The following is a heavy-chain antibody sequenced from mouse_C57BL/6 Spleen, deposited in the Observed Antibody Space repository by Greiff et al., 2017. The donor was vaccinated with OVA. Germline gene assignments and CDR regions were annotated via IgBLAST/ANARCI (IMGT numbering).Heavy chain of an antibody. V-gene: IGHV1-19*01. D-gene: IGHD2-3*01. Sequence: EVQLQQSGPVLVKPGASVKMSCKASGYTFTDYYMNWVKQSHGKSLEWIGVINPYNGGTSYNQKFKGKATLTVDKSSSTAYMELNSLTSEDSAVYYCARDGPHAMDYWGQGTSVTVSS. CDR2: INPYNGGT. CDR3: ARDGPHAMDY. J-gene: IGHJ4*01. CDR1: GYTFTDYY.